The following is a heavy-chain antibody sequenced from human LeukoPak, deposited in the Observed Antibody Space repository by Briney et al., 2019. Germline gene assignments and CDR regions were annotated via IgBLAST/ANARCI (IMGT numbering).Heavy chain of an antibody. Sequence: GGSLRLSCAASGFTFTSYAMSWVRQAPGKGLEWVSGISSSGGSTYYADSVKGRFTISRDNSKNTLYVQMNSLRAEDTAVYFCAKDKVAVAGPFDYWGQGTLVTVSS. J-gene: IGHJ4*02. V-gene: IGHV3-23*01. CDR1: GFTFTSYA. CDR2: ISSSGGST. CDR3: AKDKVAVAGPFDY. D-gene: IGHD6-19*01.